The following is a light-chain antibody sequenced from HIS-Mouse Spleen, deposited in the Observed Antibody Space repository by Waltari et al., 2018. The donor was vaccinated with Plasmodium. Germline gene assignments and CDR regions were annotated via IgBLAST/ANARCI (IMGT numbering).Light chain of an antibody. V-gene: IGLV5-37*01. Sequence: QPVLTQPPSSSASPGESARLTCPLPSDINVGRYHIYWYQQKPGIPPRNLLYYYSDSDKGQGSGVPSRFSGSKDASANTGILLISGLQSEDEADYYCMIWPSNASGVFGGGTKLTVL. CDR3: MIWPSNASGV. J-gene: IGLJ3*02. CDR1: SDINVGRYH. CDR2: YYSDSDK.